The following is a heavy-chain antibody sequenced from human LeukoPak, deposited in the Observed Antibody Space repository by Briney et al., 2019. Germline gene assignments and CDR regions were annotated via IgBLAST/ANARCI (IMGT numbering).Heavy chain of an antibody. Sequence: PGGSLRLSCAASGFTFSSYAMSWVRQAPGKGLEWVSAMSGSSGRTYYADSVKGRFTISRDNAKNTLYLQMNSLRAEDTAVYYCARGGIGYCTNGVCRAFDIWGQGTMVTVSS. CDR1: GFTFSSYA. V-gene: IGHV3-23*01. J-gene: IGHJ3*02. CDR3: ARGGIGYCTNGVCRAFDI. CDR2: MSGSSGRT. D-gene: IGHD2-8*01.